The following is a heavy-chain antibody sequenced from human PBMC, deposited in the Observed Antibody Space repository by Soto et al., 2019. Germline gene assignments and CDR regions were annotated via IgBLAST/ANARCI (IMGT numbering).Heavy chain of an antibody. CDR1: DDSISRYY. V-gene: IGHV4-59*08. Sequence: QVQLQESGPGLVKPSETLSLTCSVSDDSISRYYWSWIRQPPGKGLEWIGYIYYTGSTNYSPSLKSRVTILVDTSKNQFSLKLSSVTAADTAVYYCARHTYGSGYFYGMDVWGQGTTVTVSS. CDR3: ARHTYGSGYFYGMDV. CDR2: IYYTGST. D-gene: IGHD3-10*01. J-gene: IGHJ6*02.